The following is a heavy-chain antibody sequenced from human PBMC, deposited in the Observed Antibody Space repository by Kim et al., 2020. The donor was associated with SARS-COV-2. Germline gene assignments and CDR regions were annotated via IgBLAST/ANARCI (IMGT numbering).Heavy chain of an antibody. J-gene: IGHJ4*02. CDR1: GFTFSTYA. D-gene: IGHD2-15*01. CDR2: IGGGDGTT. V-gene: IGHV3-23*01. CDR3: AKGMSRSCYSVTDY. Sequence: GGSLRLSCAAYGFTFSTYAMSWVRQAPGKGLEWVSAIGGGDGTTYYADSVKGRFTISRDNSNSTLYLQLNSLRAEDTAVYYCAKGMSRSCYSVTDYWGQGTLVTVSS.